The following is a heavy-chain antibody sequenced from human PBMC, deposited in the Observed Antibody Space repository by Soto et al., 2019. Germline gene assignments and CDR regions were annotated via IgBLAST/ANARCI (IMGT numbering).Heavy chain of an antibody. Sequence: EVQLVESGGGLVQPGGSLRLSCAASGFTFSRYWMSWVRQAPGKGLEWVANIKQDGSEKYYVDSVKGRFTISRDNAKNSLYLQMNSLRAEDTAVYYCARSPVYYDSSGYYSYYYGMDVWGQGTTVTVSS. D-gene: IGHD3-22*01. CDR3: ARSPVYYDSSGYYSYYYGMDV. CDR1: GFTFSRYW. V-gene: IGHV3-7*01. CDR2: IKQDGSEK. J-gene: IGHJ6*02.